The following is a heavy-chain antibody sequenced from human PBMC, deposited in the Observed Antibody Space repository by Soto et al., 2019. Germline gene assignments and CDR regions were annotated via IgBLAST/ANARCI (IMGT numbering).Heavy chain of an antibody. J-gene: IGHJ5*02. V-gene: IGHV1-2*02. CDR2: INPTTGGT. D-gene: IGHD2-15*01. Sequence: QVQLVQSGAEVKKPGASVKVSCMASGYTFTGYFIHWVREVPGQGLEYMGWINPTTGGTDYAQKFQGRVTMTRDTSISTVFMEMKRLTSDDTAVYYCARAASWAARDWFDPWGQGTLVTVSS. CDR1: GYTFTGYF. CDR3: ARAASWAARDWFDP.